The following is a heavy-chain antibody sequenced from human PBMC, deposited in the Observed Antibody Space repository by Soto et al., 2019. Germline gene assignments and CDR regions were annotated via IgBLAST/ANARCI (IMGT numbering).Heavy chain of an antibody. V-gene: IGHV4-39*01. D-gene: IGHD2-15*01. CDR1: GVSISSNSYS. CDR3: ARHLTYCSAGSCYSDFPYYGMDV. CDR2: LYSNRDT. Sequence: SETLSLTCSVPGVSISSNSYSWAWIRQPPGKGLVCIGTLYSNRDTYDNPSLKSRVTISVDTSKNQFSRKLGSVTAADTAVYYCARHLTYCSAGSCYSDFPYYGMDVWGQGTTVT. J-gene: IGHJ6*02.